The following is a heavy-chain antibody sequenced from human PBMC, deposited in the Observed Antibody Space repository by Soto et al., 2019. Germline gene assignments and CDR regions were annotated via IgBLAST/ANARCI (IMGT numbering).Heavy chain of an antibody. CDR1: GFAFSDFY. Sequence: QVQLVESGGGLVKPGGSLRLSCAASGFAFSDFYMSWTRQAPGKGLEWISYISGGGANVFYADSVKGRFTISRDNTQKSLYLQIDSLTSEDTAIYYCARDREPSVYHGMAVWGQGTTVTVSS. V-gene: IGHV3-11*01. CDR3: ARDREPSVYHGMAV. CDR2: ISGGGANV. J-gene: IGHJ6*02.